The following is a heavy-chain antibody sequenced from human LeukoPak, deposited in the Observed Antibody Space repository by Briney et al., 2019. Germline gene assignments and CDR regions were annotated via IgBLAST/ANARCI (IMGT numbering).Heavy chain of an antibody. J-gene: IGHJ6*04. V-gene: IGHV1-69*06. D-gene: IGHD4-17*01. CDR3: ASIAVTTDYYYYGMDV. CDR1: GGTFSSYA. Sequence: SVKVSCKASGGTFSSYAISWVRQAPGQELEWMGGIIPIFGTANYAQKFQGRVTITADKSTSTAYMELSSLRSEDTAVYYCASIAVTTDYYYYGMDVWGKGTTVTVSS. CDR2: IIPIFGTA.